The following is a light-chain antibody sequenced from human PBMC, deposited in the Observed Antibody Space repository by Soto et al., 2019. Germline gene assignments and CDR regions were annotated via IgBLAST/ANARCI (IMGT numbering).Light chain of an antibody. CDR2: DAS. CDR3: QQAKSFPYT. J-gene: IGKJ2*01. Sequence: IQITQAPSSVSASVGDRVIMICRASQDISSWLAWYQQKPGKAPQLLIYDASKLQSGVPSRFSGDGSGTDFTLTITSLQPEDVATYFCQQAKSFPYTFGQGTKVEV. CDR1: QDISSW. V-gene: IGKV1-12*02.